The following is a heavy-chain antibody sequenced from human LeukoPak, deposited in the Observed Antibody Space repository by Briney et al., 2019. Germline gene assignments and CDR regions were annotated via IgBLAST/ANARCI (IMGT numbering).Heavy chain of an antibody. CDR3: ARVHLWFGEPGWFDP. CDR1: GGSFSGYY. Sequence: PSETLCLTCAVYGGSFSGYYWSWIRQPPGKGLEWIGEINHSGSTNYNPSLKSRVTISVDRSKNQFSLKLSSVTAADTAVYYCARVHLWFGEPGWFDPWGQGTLVTVSS. D-gene: IGHD3-10*01. V-gene: IGHV4-34*01. J-gene: IGHJ5*02. CDR2: INHSGST.